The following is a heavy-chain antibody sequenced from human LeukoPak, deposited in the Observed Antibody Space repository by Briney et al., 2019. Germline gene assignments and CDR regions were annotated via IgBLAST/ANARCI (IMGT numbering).Heavy chain of an antibody. CDR1: GGSISSYY. Sequence: SETLSLTCTVSGGSISSYYWSWIRQPPGKGLEWIGYIYYSGSTNYNPSLKSRVTISVDTSKNQFSLKLSSVTAADTAVYYCARGDYGDYDWFDPWGQGTLVTVSS. CDR2: IYYSGST. D-gene: IGHD4-17*01. J-gene: IGHJ5*02. CDR3: ARGDYGDYDWFDP. V-gene: IGHV4-59*01.